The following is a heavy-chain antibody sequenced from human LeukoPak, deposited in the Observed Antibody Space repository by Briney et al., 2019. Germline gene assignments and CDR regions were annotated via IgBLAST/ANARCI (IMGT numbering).Heavy chain of an antibody. CDR3: ARDSSGWFDY. J-gene: IGHJ4*02. Sequence: SETLSLTCTVSGRILSSNDHYWGCIRQPPGKGLEWIGSIYYSGSTYYNPSLKSRVTISVDTSKNQFSLKLSSVTAADTAVYYCARDSSGWFDYWGQGTLVTVSS. CDR2: IYYSGST. V-gene: IGHV4-39*07. D-gene: IGHD6-19*01. CDR1: GRILSSNDHY.